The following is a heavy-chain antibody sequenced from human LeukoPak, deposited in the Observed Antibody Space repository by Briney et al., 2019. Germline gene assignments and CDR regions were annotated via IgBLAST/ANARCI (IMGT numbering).Heavy chain of an antibody. D-gene: IGHD2-2*01. Sequence: GGSLRLSCAASGFTFSSYGMHWVRQAPGKGLEWVAVIWYDGSNKYYADSVKGRFTISRDNSKNTLYLQMNSLRAEDTAVYYCAREPDCSSTSCPPRVQLWSHYFDYWGQGTLVAVSS. J-gene: IGHJ4*02. CDR1: GFTFSSYG. CDR3: AREPDCSSTSCPPRVQLWSHYFDY. V-gene: IGHV3-33*01. CDR2: IWYDGSNK.